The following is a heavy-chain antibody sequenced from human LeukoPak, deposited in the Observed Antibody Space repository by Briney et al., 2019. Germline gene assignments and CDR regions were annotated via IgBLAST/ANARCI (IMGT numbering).Heavy chain of an antibody. CDR1: GGTFSSYA. V-gene: IGHV1-69*05. Sequence: SVKVSCKASGGTFSSYAISWVRQAPGQGLEWMGGIIPIFGTANYAQKFQGRVTITTDESTSTAYMELSSLRSEDTAVYYCARGPQMATIVYYYYYYMDAWGKGTTVTVSS. CDR3: ARGPQMATIVYYYYYYMDA. D-gene: IGHD5-24*01. J-gene: IGHJ6*03. CDR2: IIPIFGTA.